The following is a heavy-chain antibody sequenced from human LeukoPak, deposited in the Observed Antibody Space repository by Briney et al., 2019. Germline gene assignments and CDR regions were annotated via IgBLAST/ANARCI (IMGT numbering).Heavy chain of an antibody. V-gene: IGHV4-61*01. CDR1: GGSVSSGSYY. Sequence: SETLSLTCTVSGGSVSSGSYYWSWIRQPPGKGLEWIGYIYYSGSTNYNPSLKSRVTISVDTSKNQFSLKLSSVTAADTAVYYCAREVAIAARPFDYWGQGTLVTVSS. CDR2: IYYSGST. D-gene: IGHD6-6*01. CDR3: AREVAIAARPFDY. J-gene: IGHJ4*02.